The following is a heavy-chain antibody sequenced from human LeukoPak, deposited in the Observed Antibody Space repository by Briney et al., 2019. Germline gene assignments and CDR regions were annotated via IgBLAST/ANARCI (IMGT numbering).Heavy chain of an antibody. V-gene: IGHV4-39*07. D-gene: IGHD3-10*01. CDR3: ARGRGEGRGIAMIRGVRAPSYNWFDP. CDR1: GGSISSSSYY. CDR2: IYYSGST. Sequence: SETLSLTCTVSGGSISSSSYYWGWIRQPPGKGLEWIGSIYYSGSTYYNPSLKSRVTISVDTSKNQFSLKLSSVTAADMAVYYCARGRGEGRGIAMIRGVRAPSYNWFDPWGHGTLVTVSS. J-gene: IGHJ5*02.